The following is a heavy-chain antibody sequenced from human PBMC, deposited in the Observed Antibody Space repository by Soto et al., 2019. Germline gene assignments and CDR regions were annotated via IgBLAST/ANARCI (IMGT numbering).Heavy chain of an antibody. J-gene: IGHJ4*02. V-gene: IGHV2-5*02. CDR3: AHRLAATGLFDY. D-gene: IGHD6-13*01. CDR1: GFSLSTSGVG. CDR2: IYWDDDK. Sequence: QITLKESGPPLVKPTQTLTLTCTFSGFSLSTSGVGVGWIRQPPGKALEWLALIYWDDDKRYSPSLKSRLTINKDTSKNQVVLTMTNMDPVDTATYYCAHRLAATGLFDYWGQGTLVTVSS.